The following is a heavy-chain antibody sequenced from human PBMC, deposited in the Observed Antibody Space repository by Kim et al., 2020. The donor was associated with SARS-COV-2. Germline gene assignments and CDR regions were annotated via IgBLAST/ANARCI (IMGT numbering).Heavy chain of an antibody. J-gene: IGHJ6*02. Sequence: DYGKGRFTISRDNSKNTLYLKMNSRRAEDTAVYYCATTRNSPVYYYGMDVWGQGTTVTVSS. V-gene: IGHV3-53*01. CDR3: ATTRNSPVYYYGMDV. D-gene: IGHD6-13*01.